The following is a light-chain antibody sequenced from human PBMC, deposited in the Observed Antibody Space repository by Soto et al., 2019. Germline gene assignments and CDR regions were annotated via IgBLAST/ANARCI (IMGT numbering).Light chain of an antibody. CDR1: SSDVGGYNY. CDR2: DVS. J-gene: IGLJ3*02. Sequence: QSVLTQPRSVSGSPGQSVTISCTGTSSDVGGYNYVSWYQQHPGKAPKLMIYDVSKRPSGVPDRFSGSKSGNTASLTISGLQAEDEADYYCCSYAGSNNFEVFGGGTKLTVL. CDR3: CSYAGSNNFEV. V-gene: IGLV2-11*01.